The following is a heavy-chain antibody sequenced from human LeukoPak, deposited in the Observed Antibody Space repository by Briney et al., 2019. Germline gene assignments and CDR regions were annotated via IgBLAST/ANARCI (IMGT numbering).Heavy chain of an antibody. CDR2: INYSGTT. V-gene: IGHV4-59*12. CDR1: DDSISSFY. Sequence: PSETLSLTCTVSDDSISSFYWSWIRQPPGKGLEWIGFINYSGTTNHNPSLKSRVTMSVDTSKNQVSLHLDSVTPEDTAVYYCTREGRNFFDPWGQGTLVTVSS. CDR3: TREGRNFFDP. J-gene: IGHJ5*02.